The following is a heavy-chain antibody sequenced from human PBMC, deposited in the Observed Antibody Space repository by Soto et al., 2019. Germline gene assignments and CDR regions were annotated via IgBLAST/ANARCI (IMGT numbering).Heavy chain of an antibody. CDR2: ISYDGSNK. D-gene: IGHD3-22*01. CDR1: GFTFSSYA. J-gene: IGHJ4*02. V-gene: IGHV3-30-3*01. Sequence: QVQLVESGGGVGQPGRSLRLSCAASGFTFSSYAMHWVRQAPGKGLEWVAVISYDGSNKYYADSVKGRFTISRDNSKNTLYLQMNSLRAEDTAVYYCARDKLDYYDSSGYHAHYWGQGTLVTVSS. CDR3: ARDKLDYYDSSGYHAHY.